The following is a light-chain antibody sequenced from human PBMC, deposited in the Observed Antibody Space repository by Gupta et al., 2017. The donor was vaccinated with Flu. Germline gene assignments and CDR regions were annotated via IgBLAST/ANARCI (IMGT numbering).Light chain of an antibody. CDR3: AAWDDSLNGVWV. J-gene: IGLJ3*02. CDR1: SSNIGSNT. Sequence: QSVLTQPPSASGTPGQRVTISCSGSSSNIGSNTVNWYQQLPGTAPNLLIYSNNQRPSGVPDRFSGSKSGTSASLAISGLQSEDEADYYCAAWDDSLNGVWVFGGGTKLTVL. CDR2: SNN. V-gene: IGLV1-44*01.